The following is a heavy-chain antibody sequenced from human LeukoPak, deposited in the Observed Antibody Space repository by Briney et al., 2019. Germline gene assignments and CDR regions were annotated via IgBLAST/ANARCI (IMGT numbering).Heavy chain of an antibody. Sequence: SETLSLTCAVSGGSISSGGYSWSWNRQPPGKGLEWIGYIYHSGSNYYNPSLKSRVTISVDRSKNQFSLKLSSVTAADTAVYCCARAICSGTSCANWFDPWGQGTLVTVSS. D-gene: IGHD2-2*01. J-gene: IGHJ5*02. CDR1: GGSISSGGYS. CDR3: ARAICSGTSCANWFDP. CDR2: IYHSGSN. V-gene: IGHV4-30-2*01.